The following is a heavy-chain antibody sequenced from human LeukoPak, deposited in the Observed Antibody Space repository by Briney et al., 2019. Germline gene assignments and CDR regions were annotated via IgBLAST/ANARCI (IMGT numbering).Heavy chain of an antibody. CDR3: ARSGAAAPSIFDY. CDR1: GYSISSGYY. J-gene: IGHJ4*02. V-gene: IGHV4-38-2*01. CDR2: MFHSGSI. Sequence: SETLSLTCAVSGYSISSGYYWGWIRQPPGKGLEWIGSMFHSGSIYYNPSLKSRVAISVDTSKNQFSLKLSSVTAADTAVYYCARSGAAAPSIFDYWGQGTLVTVSS. D-gene: IGHD6-6*01.